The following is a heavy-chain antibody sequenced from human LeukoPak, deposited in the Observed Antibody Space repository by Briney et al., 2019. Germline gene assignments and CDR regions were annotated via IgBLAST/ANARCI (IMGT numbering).Heavy chain of an antibody. V-gene: IGHV6-1*01. CDR2: TYYRSKWLN. Sequence: SQTLSLTCAISGDTVSSNSVAWNWIRQSPSSRLEWLGRTYYRSKWLNDYAGSVKSRITISPDTAKNQFSLQLKSMTPGDTAVYYCARGKFNAFDFWGQGTKVTVSS. CDR1: GDTVSSNSVA. J-gene: IGHJ3*01. CDR3: ARGKFNAFDF.